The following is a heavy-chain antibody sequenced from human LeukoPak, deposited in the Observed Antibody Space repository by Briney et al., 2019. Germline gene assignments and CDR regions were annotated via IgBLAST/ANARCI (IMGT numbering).Heavy chain of an antibody. CDR2: FDPEDGET. J-gene: IGHJ4*02. CDR3: ARAFCGGDCYSRWHYFDY. D-gene: IGHD2-21*01. V-gene: IGHV1-24*01. CDR1: GYTLTELS. Sequence: ASVKVSCKVSGYTLTELSMHWVRQAPGKGLEWMGGFDPEDGETIYAQKFQGRVTMTEDTSTDTAYMELSSLRSEDTAVYYCARAFCGGDCYSRWHYFDYWGQGTLVTVSS.